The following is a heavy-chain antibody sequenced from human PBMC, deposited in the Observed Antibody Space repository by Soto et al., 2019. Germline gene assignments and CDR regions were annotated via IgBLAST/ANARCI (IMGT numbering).Heavy chain of an antibody. CDR3: AKDEAYDFWSGSYYYYMDV. D-gene: IGHD3-3*01. CDR1: GFTFSSYG. V-gene: IGHV3-30*18. Sequence: QVQLVESGGGVVQPGRSLRLSCAASGFTFSSYGMHWVRQAPGKGLEWVAVISYDGSNKYYADSVKGRFTISRDNSKNTLYLQMNSLRAEDTAVYYCAKDEAYDFWSGSYYYYMDVCGKGTTVTVSS. J-gene: IGHJ6*03. CDR2: ISYDGSNK.